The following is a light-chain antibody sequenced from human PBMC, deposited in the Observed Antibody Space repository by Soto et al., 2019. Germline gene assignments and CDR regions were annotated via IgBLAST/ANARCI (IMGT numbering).Light chain of an antibody. Sequence: IQMTDLPAKRAAPVGGRVIITCLASQNIDGWLAWYQQKPGKAPKFLILDAPNLESGVPSRFTGTGSGTEFTLTVSGLQPDDFAIYYCQQYANYPLTFGQGTRLEIK. CDR1: QNIDGW. J-gene: IGKJ5*01. CDR2: DAP. CDR3: QQYANYPLT. V-gene: IGKV1-5*01.